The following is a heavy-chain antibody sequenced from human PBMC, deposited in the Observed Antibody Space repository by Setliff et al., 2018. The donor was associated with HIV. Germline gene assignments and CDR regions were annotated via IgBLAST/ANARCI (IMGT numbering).Heavy chain of an antibody. D-gene: IGHD5-12*01. CDR2: INHSGSS. CDR1: GGSFSSYY. CDR3: ARQPLYNDYDWRSYYFDY. Sequence: SETLSLTCAVYGGSFSSYYWRWIRQPPGEGLESIGKINHSGSSNYNSSLKSRVTISVDTTKKQFSLKLRSVTAADTAVYYCARQPLYNDYDWRSYYFDYWGQGSLVTVSS. J-gene: IGHJ4*02. V-gene: IGHV4-34*01.